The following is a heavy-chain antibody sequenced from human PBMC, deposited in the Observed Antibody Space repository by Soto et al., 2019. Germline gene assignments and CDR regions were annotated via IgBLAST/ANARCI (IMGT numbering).Heavy chain of an antibody. V-gene: IGHV1-46*01. CDR3: AKDLHDYGGNPPEPWFDP. Sequence: GASVKVSCKASGYTFTSYYMHWVRQAPGQGLEWMGIINPSGGSTSYAQKFQGRVTMTRDTSTSTVYMELSSLRSEDTAVYYCAKDLHDYGGNPPEPWFDPWGQGTLVTVSS. D-gene: IGHD4-17*01. J-gene: IGHJ5*02. CDR1: GYTFTSYY. CDR2: INPSGGST.